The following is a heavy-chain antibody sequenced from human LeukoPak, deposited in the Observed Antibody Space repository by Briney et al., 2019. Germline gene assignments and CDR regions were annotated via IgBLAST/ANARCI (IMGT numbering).Heavy chain of an antibody. D-gene: IGHD5-12*01. Sequence: GGSLRLSCAASGFTFSSFALSWIRQAPGRGLEWVSSISGNGYSTYYAESVKGRFTVSRDNSKNTLYLQMSSLRVEDTAVYFCVTARERRGYTGYDWNYFDHWGQGSLVTVSS. CDR1: GFTFSSFA. V-gene: IGHV3-23*01. CDR2: ISGNGYST. CDR3: VTARERRGYTGYDWNYFDH. J-gene: IGHJ4*02.